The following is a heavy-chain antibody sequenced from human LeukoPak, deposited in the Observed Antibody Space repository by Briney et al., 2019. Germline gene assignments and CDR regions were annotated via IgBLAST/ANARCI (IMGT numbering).Heavy chain of an antibody. CDR2: VQYDGSNE. J-gene: IGHJ4*02. V-gene: IGHV3-30*02. CDR1: GFSFSSYG. Sequence: GGSLRLSCAASGFSFSSYGMHWVRQAPGKGLEWVAFVQYDGSNEYYADSVKGRFTISRDNSKNTLHLQMNSLRAEDTAVYYCAKVPSWYCSGGSCYHLDYWGQGTLVTVSS. D-gene: IGHD2-15*01. CDR3: AKVPSWYCSGGSCYHLDY.